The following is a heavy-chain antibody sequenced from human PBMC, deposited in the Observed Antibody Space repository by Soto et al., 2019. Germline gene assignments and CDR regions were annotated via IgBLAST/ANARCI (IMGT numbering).Heavy chain of an antibody. V-gene: IGHV4-39*01. CDR2: IYYSGST. CDR1: GGSISSSSYY. Sequence: QLQLQESGPGLVKPSETLSLTCTVSGGSISSSSYYWGWIRQPPGKGLEWIGSIYYSGSTYYNPSLKSRVTISVDTSKNQFSLKLSSVTAADTAVYYCARHLRLLWFGELLSPFDYWVQGTLVTVSS. CDR3: ARHLRLLWFGELLSPFDY. J-gene: IGHJ4*02. D-gene: IGHD3-10*01.